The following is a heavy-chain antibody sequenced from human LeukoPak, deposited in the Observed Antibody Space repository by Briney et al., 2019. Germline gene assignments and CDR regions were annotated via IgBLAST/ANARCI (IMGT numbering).Heavy chain of an antibody. CDR2: INPNSGGT. V-gene: IGHV1-2*02. D-gene: IGHD6-6*01. CDR3: ARIIDSSFDAFDI. Sequence: GASVKVSCKASGYTFTGYYMHWVRQAPGQGLEWMGWINPNSGGTNYAQKFQGRVTMTRDTSISTAYMELSRLRSDNTAVYYCARIIDSSFDAFDIWGQGTMVTVSS. J-gene: IGHJ3*02. CDR1: GYTFTGYY.